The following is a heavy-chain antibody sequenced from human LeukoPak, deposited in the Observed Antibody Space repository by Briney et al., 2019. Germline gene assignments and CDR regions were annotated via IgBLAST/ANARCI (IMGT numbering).Heavy chain of an antibody. J-gene: IGHJ4*02. Sequence: PSETLSLTCTVSGASISSGSYYWNWIRQPAGKGLEWIGRIYTSGSTNYNPSLKSRVTMSVDTSKNQFSLKLSSVTAADTAVYYCARERRYGSGSYDYWGQGTLVTVSS. CDR3: ARERRYGSGSYDY. CDR1: GASISSGSYY. V-gene: IGHV4-61*02. CDR2: IYTSGST. D-gene: IGHD3-10*01.